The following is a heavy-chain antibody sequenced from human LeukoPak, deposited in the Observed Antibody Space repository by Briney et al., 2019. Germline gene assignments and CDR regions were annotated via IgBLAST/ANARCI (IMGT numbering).Heavy chain of an antibody. Sequence: SVKVSCKASGGTFSSYAISWVRQAPGQGLEWMGRIIPIFGTANYAQKFQGSITITTDESTSTAYMELSSLRSEDTAVYYCARDASAYYYDSSGYRFDYWGQGTLVTVSS. CDR2: IIPIFGTA. D-gene: IGHD3-22*01. J-gene: IGHJ4*02. CDR3: ARDASAYYYDSSGYRFDY. V-gene: IGHV1-69*05. CDR1: GGTFSSYA.